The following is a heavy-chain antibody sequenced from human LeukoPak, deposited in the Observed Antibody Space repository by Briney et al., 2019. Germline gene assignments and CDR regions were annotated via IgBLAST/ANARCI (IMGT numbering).Heavy chain of an antibody. Sequence: GASVKVSCKASGGTFSSYAISWVRQAPGQGLEWMGGIIPIFGTANYAQKFQGSVTITADESTSTAYMELSSLRSEDTAVYYCAREGSSYGGNWFDPWGQGTLVTVSS. CDR1: GGTFSSYA. CDR3: AREGSSYGGNWFDP. CDR2: IIPIFGTA. V-gene: IGHV1-69*01. D-gene: IGHD6-13*01. J-gene: IGHJ5*02.